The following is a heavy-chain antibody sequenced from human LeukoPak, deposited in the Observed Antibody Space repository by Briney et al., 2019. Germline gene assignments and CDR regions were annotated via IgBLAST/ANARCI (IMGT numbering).Heavy chain of an antibody. CDR1: GFTFSSYA. J-gene: IGHJ4*02. D-gene: IGHD3-3*01. CDR3: ARAAIFGVVIDSDYYFDY. CDR2: ISYDGSNK. V-gene: IGHV3-30-3*01. Sequence: PGGSLRLSCAASGFTFSSYAMHWVRQAPGKGLEWVAVISYDGSNKYYADSVKGRFTISRDNAKNSLYLQTNSLRAEDTAVYYCARAAIFGVVIDSDYYFDYWGQGTLVTVSS.